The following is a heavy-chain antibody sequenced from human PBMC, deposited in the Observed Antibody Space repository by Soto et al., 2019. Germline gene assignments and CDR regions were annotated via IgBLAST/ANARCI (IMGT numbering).Heavy chain of an antibody. CDR3: ATRGVTGEGPACFHWLAP. D-gene: IGHD4-4*01. V-gene: IGHV4-31*03. Sequence: PSETLSLTCTVSGGSISSGGYYWSWIRQHPGKGLEWIGYIYYSGSTYYNPSLKSRVTISVDTSKNHFSLKLSSVTAADTAVFYFATRGVTGEGPACFHWLAPWGQGTLVTVSP. CDR2: IYYSGST. J-gene: IGHJ5*02. CDR1: GGSISSGGYY.